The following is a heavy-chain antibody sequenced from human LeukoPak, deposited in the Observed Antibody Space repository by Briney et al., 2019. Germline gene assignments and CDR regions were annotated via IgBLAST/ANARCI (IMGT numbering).Heavy chain of an antibody. Sequence: PSETLSLTCTVSGGSISSYYWSWIRQPPGKGLEWIGYIYYSGSTNYNPSLTSRVTISVDTSKNQFSLKLSSVTAADTAVYYCAIGGNDYFDYWGQGTLVTVSS. CDR1: GGSISSYY. CDR3: AIGGNDYFDY. V-gene: IGHV4-59*01. D-gene: IGHD3-16*01. J-gene: IGHJ4*02. CDR2: IYYSGST.